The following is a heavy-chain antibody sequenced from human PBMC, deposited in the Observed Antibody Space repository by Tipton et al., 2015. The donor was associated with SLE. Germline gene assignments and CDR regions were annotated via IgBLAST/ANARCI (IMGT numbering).Heavy chain of an antibody. D-gene: IGHD6-19*01. Sequence: SLRLSCAASGFTFSSYSMNWVRQAPGKGLEWVSSISSSSSYIYYADSVKGRFTISRDNAKNSLYLQMNSLRAEDTAVYYCARGPYSSGWNSVDFDYWGQGTLVTVSS. V-gene: IGHV3-21*01. CDR2: ISSSSSYI. CDR3: ARGPYSSGWNSVDFDY. CDR1: GFTFSSYS. J-gene: IGHJ4*02.